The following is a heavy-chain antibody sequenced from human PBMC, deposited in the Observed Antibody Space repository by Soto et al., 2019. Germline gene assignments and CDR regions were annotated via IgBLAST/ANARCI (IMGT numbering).Heavy chain of an antibody. CDR1: GATFNDYT. CDR3: ASGKSQMTQDRMGFYYYMDV. Sequence: QVQLVQSGAEVKKPGSSVRISCAASGATFNDYTFTWVRRAPGQGLEWMGRDIPLLDASNYAEKFQDRVTITADRSTSTVYMELSGLKSEDSAIYYCASGKSQMTQDRMGFYYYMDVWGKGTTVTVSS. J-gene: IGHJ6*03. V-gene: IGHV1-69*08. CDR2: DIPLLDAS. D-gene: IGHD2-15*01.